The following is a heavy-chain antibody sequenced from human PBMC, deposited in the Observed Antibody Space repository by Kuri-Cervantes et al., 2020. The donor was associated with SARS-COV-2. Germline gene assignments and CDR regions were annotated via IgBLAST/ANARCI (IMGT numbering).Heavy chain of an antibody. J-gene: IGHJ4*02. CDR2: ISSSSSYT. CDR3: ARDLYYYDSSGYYDY. CDR1: GFTFSSYW. Sequence: GESLKISCAASGFTFSSYWMSWVRQAPGKGLEWVSYISSSSSYTNYADSVKGRFTIPRDNAKNSLYLQMNSLRAEDTAVYYCARDLYYYDSSGYYDYWGQGTLVTVSS. D-gene: IGHD3-22*01. V-gene: IGHV3-11*05.